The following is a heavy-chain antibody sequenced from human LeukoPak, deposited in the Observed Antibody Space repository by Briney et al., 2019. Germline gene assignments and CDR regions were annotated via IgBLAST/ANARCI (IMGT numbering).Heavy chain of an antibody. Sequence: ASVKVSCKASGYTFTGYYMHWVRQAPGQGLEWMGWINPNSGGTNYAQKFQGRVTMTRDTSISTAYMELSRLRSDDTAVYYCAGRDCSSTSCYSWGRPYMDVWGKGTTVTVSS. CDR3: AGRDCSSTSCYSWGRPYMDV. D-gene: IGHD2-2*02. J-gene: IGHJ6*03. CDR1: GYTFTGYY. V-gene: IGHV1-2*02. CDR2: INPNSGGT.